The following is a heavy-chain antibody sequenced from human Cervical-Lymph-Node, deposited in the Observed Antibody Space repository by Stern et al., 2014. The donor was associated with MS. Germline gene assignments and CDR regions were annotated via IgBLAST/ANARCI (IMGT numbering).Heavy chain of an antibody. CDR1: GYTFTSYA. D-gene: IGHD1-26*01. CDR2: VHAGNGNT. V-gene: IGHV1-3*01. J-gene: IGHJ6*02. Sequence: QDQLVQSGAEVKKPGASVKVSCKASGYTFTSYAMHWVRQAPGQRLEWMGWVHAGNGNTKYSQKFQGRVTITRDTAASTAYMELSSLRSEDTAVYYCARDEWELPSFYYGMDVWGQGTTVTVSS. CDR3: ARDEWELPSFYYGMDV.